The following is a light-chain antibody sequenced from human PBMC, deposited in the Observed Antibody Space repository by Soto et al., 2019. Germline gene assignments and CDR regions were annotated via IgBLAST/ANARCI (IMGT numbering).Light chain of an antibody. CDR3: KQYGSSPFT. Sequence: EIVLTQSPGTLSLSPGERATLSCRASQSVSSINLAWYQQKPGQAPRLLIYGASSRATGIPDRFSGSGSGTDFTLTISRLEQEDFAVYYCKQYGSSPFTFGPGTKVDIK. V-gene: IGKV3-20*01. J-gene: IGKJ3*01. CDR1: QSVSSIN. CDR2: GAS.